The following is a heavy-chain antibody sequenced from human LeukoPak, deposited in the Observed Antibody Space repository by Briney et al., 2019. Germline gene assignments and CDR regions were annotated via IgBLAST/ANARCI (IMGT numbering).Heavy chain of an antibody. D-gene: IGHD3-10*01. Sequence: SETLSLTCNVSNGSITSYYGAWIRQSPRKGLEWIGYVYYSGTTNYNPSLKSRVTISVDTSKNQFSLKLCSVTTADTADYYCARGVGYASRNWFDPWGHGILVTVSS. CDR3: ARGVGYASRNWFDP. CDR1: NGSITSYY. CDR2: VYYSGTT. V-gene: IGHV4-59*01. J-gene: IGHJ5*02.